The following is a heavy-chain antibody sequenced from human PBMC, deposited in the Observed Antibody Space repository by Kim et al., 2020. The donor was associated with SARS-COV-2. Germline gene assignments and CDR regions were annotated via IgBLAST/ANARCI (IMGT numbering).Heavy chain of an antibody. D-gene: IGHD3-9*01. J-gene: IGHJ4*02. CDR1: GGSISSYY. V-gene: IGHV4-59*08. CDR2: IYYSGST. Sequence: SQTLSLTCTVSGGSISSYYWSWIRQPPGKGLEWIGYIYYSGSTNYNPSLKRRVTISVDTSNNQFSLKLSSVTAADTAVYYCARPYYDILTGYYPYYFDYWGQGTLVTVSS. CDR3: ARPYYDILTGYYPYYFDY.